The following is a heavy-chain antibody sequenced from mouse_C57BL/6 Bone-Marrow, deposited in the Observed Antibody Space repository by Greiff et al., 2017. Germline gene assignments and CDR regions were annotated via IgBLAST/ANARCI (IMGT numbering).Heavy chain of an antibody. D-gene: IGHD3-2*02. J-gene: IGHJ2*01. CDR3: ARWGSSGPHYFDY. Sequence: VQLQQPGAELVMPGASVKLSCKASGFTFTSYWMHWVKQRPGQGLEWIGEIDPSDSYTNYNQKFTGKSTLTVDKSSSTAYMQLSSLTSEDSAVYYCARWGSSGPHYFDYWGQGTTLTVSS. CDR1: GFTFTSYW. CDR2: IDPSDSYT. V-gene: IGHV1-69*01.